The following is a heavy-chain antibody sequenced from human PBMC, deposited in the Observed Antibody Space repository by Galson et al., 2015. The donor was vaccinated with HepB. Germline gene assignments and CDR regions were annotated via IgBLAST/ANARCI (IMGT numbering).Heavy chain of an antibody. CDR3: ARITLAVGTRVFDY. V-gene: IGHV2-70*11. CDR2: IDWDDDK. D-gene: IGHD2-21*02. Sequence: PALVKPTQTLTLTCTFSGFSLSTSGMCVSWIRQPPGKALEWLARIDWDDDKYYSTSLKTRLTISKDTSKNQVVLTMTNMDPVDTATYYCARITLAVGTRVFDYWGQGTLVTVSS. CDR1: GFSLSTSGMC. J-gene: IGHJ4*02.